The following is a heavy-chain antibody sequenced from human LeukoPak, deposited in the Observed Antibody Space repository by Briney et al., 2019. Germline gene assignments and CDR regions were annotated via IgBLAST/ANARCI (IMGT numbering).Heavy chain of an antibody. V-gene: IGHV4-59*08. D-gene: IGHD6-19*01. CDR1: GGSIRSYY. CDR3: ARHLTSEYSSGWYYVDY. Sequence: SETLSLTCTVSGGSIRSYYWSWIRQPPGKGLEWIAYIYYSGRTHYNPSLKSRVTIFVDTSKNQFSLKLSSVTATDRAVYYCARHLTSEYSSGWYYVDYWGQGTLVTVSS. J-gene: IGHJ4*02. CDR2: IYYSGRT.